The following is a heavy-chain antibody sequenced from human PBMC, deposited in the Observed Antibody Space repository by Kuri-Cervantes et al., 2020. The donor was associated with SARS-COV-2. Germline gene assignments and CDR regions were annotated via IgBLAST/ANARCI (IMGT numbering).Heavy chain of an antibody. CDR3: ARHRYMIYDAFDI. Sequence: SETLSLTCTVSGGSISSYYWSWIRQPPGKGLEWIGYIYYSGSTNYNPSLKSRVTISVDTSKNQFSLKLSSVTAADTAVYYCARHRYMIYDAFDIWGQGTKVTVSS. D-gene: IGHD3/OR15-3a*01. V-gene: IGHV4-59*08. J-gene: IGHJ3*02. CDR1: GGSISSYY. CDR2: IYYSGST.